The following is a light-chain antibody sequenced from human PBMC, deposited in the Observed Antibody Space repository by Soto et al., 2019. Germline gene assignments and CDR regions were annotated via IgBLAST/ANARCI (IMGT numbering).Light chain of an antibody. CDR2: DAS. J-gene: IGKJ2*01. V-gene: IGKV3-15*01. CDR3: QHFGGSPPKYT. CDR1: QIVGSN. Sequence: DIVLTKSPGTLSLSPRERGTLSCRASQIVGSNLAWYQHKPGQAPRLLIYDASTRATGVPAPFSGSGSGTEFTLSISSLQSDDFAIYYCQHFGGSPPKYTFGQGTKLEI.